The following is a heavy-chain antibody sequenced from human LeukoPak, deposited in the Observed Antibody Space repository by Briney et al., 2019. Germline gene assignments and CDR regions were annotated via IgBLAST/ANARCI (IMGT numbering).Heavy chain of an antibody. CDR2: IIPIFGTA. D-gene: IGHD2-2*02. V-gene: IGHV1-69*01. CDR3: ARDRPLYCSSTSCYTSRDYYYYYMDV. J-gene: IGHJ6*03. Sequence: GSSVKVSCKASGGTFSSYAISWVRQAPGQGLEWMGGIIPIFGTANYAQKFQGRVTITADESTSTAYMELSSLRSEDTAVYYCARDRPLYCSSTSCYTSRDYYYYYMDVWGKGTTVTVSS. CDR1: GGTFSSYA.